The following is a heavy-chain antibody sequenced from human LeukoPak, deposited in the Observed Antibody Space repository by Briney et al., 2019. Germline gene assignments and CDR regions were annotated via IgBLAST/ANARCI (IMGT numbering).Heavy chain of an antibody. CDR3: ARQIATLGWVNWFDP. D-gene: IGHD6-6*01. CDR1: GDSINNHD. Sequence: SETLSLTCTVSGDSINNHDWSRLRQSPDTRLEWIGNALRSGSAIYNPSFQSRVTISLDTPMNQFSLKLNSVTAADTAVYYCARQIATLGWVNWFDPWGQGTLVTVSS. J-gene: IGHJ5*02. V-gene: IGHV4-59*11. CDR2: ALRSGSA.